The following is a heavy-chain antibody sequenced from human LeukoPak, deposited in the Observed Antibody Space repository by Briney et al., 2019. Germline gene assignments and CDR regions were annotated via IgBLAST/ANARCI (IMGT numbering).Heavy chain of an antibody. V-gene: IGHV3-30*02. D-gene: IGHD5-24*01. CDR2: IRYDGSNK. CDR3: AKDSNFLDAFDI. J-gene: IGHJ3*02. CDR1: GFTFSSYG. Sequence: GGSLRLSCAASGFTFSSYGMHWVRQAPGRGLEWVAFIRYDGSNKYYADSVKGRFTISRDNSKNTLYLQMNSLRAEDTAVYYCAKDSNFLDAFDIWGQGTMVTVSS.